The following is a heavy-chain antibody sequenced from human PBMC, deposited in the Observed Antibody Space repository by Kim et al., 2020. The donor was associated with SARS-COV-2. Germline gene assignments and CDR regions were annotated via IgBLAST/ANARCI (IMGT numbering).Heavy chain of an antibody. CDR2: IYYSGST. Sequence: SETLSLTCTVSGGSISSGNYYWSWIRQHPGNGLEWIGYIYYSGSTYYNPSLKSRVTISVDTSKNQFSLKLSSVTAADTAVYYCARISGITIFGVVITGPFDYWGQGALVTVSS. J-gene: IGHJ4*02. D-gene: IGHD3-3*01. V-gene: IGHV4-31*03. CDR3: ARISGITIFGVVITGPFDY. CDR1: GGSISSGNYY.